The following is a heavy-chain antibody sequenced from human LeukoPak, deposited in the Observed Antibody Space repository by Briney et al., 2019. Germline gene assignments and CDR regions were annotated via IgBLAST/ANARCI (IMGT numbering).Heavy chain of an antibody. V-gene: IGHV3-21*01. CDR2: ISSSSSYI. Sequence: GGSVRLSCAASGFTFSSYSMNWVRQAPGKGLEWVSSISSSSSYIYYADSVKGRFTISRDNAKNSLYLQMNSLRAEDTAVYYCARDPAQNWNDPFDYWGQGTLVTVSS. D-gene: IGHD1-1*01. J-gene: IGHJ4*02. CDR1: GFTFSSYS. CDR3: ARDPAQNWNDPFDY.